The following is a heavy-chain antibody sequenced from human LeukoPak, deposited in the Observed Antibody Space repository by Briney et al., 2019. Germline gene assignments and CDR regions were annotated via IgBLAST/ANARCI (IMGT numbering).Heavy chain of an antibody. CDR2: FDPEDGET. Sequence: GASVKVSCKVSGYTLTELSMHWVRRAPGKGLEWMGGFDPEDGETIYAQKFQGRVTMTEDTSTDTAYMELSSLRSEDTAVYYCATTVRPVVVISAFDIWGQGTMVTVSS. J-gene: IGHJ3*02. V-gene: IGHV1-24*01. CDR3: ATTVRPVVVISAFDI. CDR1: GYTLTELS. D-gene: IGHD3-22*01.